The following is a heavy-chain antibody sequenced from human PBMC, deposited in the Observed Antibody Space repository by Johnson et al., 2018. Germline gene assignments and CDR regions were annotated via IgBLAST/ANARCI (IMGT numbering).Heavy chain of an antibody. V-gene: IGHV4-59*01. J-gene: IGHJ6*03. D-gene: IGHD3-3*01. Sequence: VQLVESGPGLVKPSETLSLTCTVSGGSISSYYRSWIRQPPGKGLEWIGYIYYSGSTNYNPSLKSRVTISVDTSKNQFSLKLSSVTAADTAVYYCARGGRYYDFWSGYYSDYYYYYMDVWGKGTTVTVSS. CDR3: ARGGRYYDFWSGYYSDYYYYYMDV. CDR2: IYYSGST. CDR1: GGSISSYY.